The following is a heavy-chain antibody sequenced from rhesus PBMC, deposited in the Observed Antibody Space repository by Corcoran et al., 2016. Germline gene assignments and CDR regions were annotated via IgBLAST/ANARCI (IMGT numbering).Heavy chain of an antibody. CDR2: IDGDSAIT. Sequence: QLQLQQWGEGLVKPSETLSLTCAVYGGSITGYYWSWIRQPPGKGLEWIVHIDGDSAITNYNPSLKNRATISKDTSNNQFSLRLTSVTAADTAVYYCARDRLIHWGQGVLVTVSS. J-gene: IGHJ4*01. V-gene: IGHV4-73*01. CDR1: GGSITGYY. D-gene: IGHD5-12*01. CDR3: ARDRLIH.